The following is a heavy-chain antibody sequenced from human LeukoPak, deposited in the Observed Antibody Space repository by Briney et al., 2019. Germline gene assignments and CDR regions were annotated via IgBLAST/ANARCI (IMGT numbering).Heavy chain of an antibody. D-gene: IGHD4-17*01. CDR2: ISYDGSNK. CDR1: GFTFSSYS. V-gene: IGHV3-30*03. J-gene: IGHJ4*02. Sequence: GGSLRLSCAASGFTFSSYSMDWVRQAPGKGLEWVAVISYDGSNKYYADSVKGRFTISRDNAKNSLYLQMNSLRAEDTAVYYCARIGDYEDYWGQGTLVTVSS. CDR3: ARIGDYEDY.